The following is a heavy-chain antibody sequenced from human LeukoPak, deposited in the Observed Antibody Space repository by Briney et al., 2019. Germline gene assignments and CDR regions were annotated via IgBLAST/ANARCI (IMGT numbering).Heavy chain of an antibody. Sequence: GGSLRLSCVASGFTFSDYLMAWVRQAPGKGPEWVANIKQDGIEKHYVDSVKGRFPIYSDNAGNSLYLQMNSLRAEDPAVYYCARDVGGSLDYWGQGTLVTVSS. CDR3: ARDVGGSLDY. CDR2: IKQDGIEK. J-gene: IGHJ4*02. CDR1: GFTFSDYL. V-gene: IGHV3-7*01. D-gene: IGHD2-15*01.